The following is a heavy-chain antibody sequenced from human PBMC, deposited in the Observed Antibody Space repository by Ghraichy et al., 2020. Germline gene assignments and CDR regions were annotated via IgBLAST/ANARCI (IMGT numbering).Heavy chain of an antibody. CDR2: ISYDGSNK. V-gene: IGHV3-30*04. D-gene: IGHD3-3*01. CDR3: ARDSPLNDFWSGYSAFDYFDY. J-gene: IGHJ4*02. CDR1: GFTFSSYA. Sequence: GGSLRLSCAASGFTFSSYAMHWVRQAPGKGLEWVAVISYDGSNKYYADSVKGRFTISRDNSKNTLYLQMNSLRAEDTAVYYCARDSPLNDFWSGYSAFDYFDYWGQGTLVTVSS.